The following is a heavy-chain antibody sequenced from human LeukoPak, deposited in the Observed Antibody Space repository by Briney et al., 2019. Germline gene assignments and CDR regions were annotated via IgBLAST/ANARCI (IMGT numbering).Heavy chain of an antibody. J-gene: IGHJ4*02. CDR1: GFTFSTYS. Sequence: GGSLRLSCTASGFTFSTYSMNWVRQAPGKGLEWVSYISSGGGTIYDADSVKGRFTISRDNAENSLYLQMDSLRAEDTAVYYCARDPAGAGIYYDYWGQGTLVTVSS. CDR2: ISSGGGTI. CDR3: ARDPAGAGIYYDY. D-gene: IGHD6-19*01. V-gene: IGHV3-48*01.